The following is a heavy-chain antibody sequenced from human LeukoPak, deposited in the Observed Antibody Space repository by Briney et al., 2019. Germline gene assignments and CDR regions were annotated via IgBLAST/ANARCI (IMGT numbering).Heavy chain of an antibody. Sequence: PSETLSLTCTASGGSISSYYWSWIRQPPGKGLEWIGYIYYSGSTNYNPSLKSRVTISVDTSKNQFSLKLSTVAAADTAVYYCARSYESSGYYYWGQGTLVTVSS. CDR2: IYYSGST. V-gene: IGHV4-59*01. CDR3: ARSYESSGYYY. D-gene: IGHD3-22*01. CDR1: GGSISSYY. J-gene: IGHJ4*02.